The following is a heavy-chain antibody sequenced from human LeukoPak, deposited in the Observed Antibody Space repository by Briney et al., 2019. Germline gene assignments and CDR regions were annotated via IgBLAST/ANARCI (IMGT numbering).Heavy chain of an antibody. D-gene: IGHD2-15*01. CDR2: IYYSGST. J-gene: IGHJ4*02. CDR3: ASTYCSGGSCYWALDY. CDR1: GGSISSYY. V-gene: IGHV4-59*08. Sequence: PSETLSLTCTVSGGSISSYYWSWIRQPPGKGLEWIGYIYYSGSTTYNPSLKSRVTISVDTSKNQFSLKLSSVTAADTAVYYCASTYCSGGSCYWALDYWGQGTLVTVSS.